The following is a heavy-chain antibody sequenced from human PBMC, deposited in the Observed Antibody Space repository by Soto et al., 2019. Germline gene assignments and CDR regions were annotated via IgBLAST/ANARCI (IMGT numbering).Heavy chain of an antibody. Sequence: QIQLVQSGAELKKPGASVRVSCKASGYIFTNFGISWVRQAPGQGLEWMGWISTYNANTNYAQILQGRVTMTTDTSTSTAYMDLRSLRSDDTAMYYCAKTSYYYDSRGYYFVSFVDYWGQGTLVTVSS. CDR1: GYIFTNFG. CDR3: AKTSYYYDSRGYYFVSFVDY. V-gene: IGHV1-18*01. CDR2: ISTYNANT. D-gene: IGHD3-22*01. J-gene: IGHJ4*02.